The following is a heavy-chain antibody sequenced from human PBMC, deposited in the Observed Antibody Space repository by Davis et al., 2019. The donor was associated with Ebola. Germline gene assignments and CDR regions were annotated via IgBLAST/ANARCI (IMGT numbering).Heavy chain of an antibody. D-gene: IGHD3-10*01. CDR3: ARAFYYGSGSYRVMDV. Sequence: PSETLSLTCTVSGGSISSGGYYWSWIRQHPGKGLEWIGYIYYSGSTYYNPSLKSRVTISVDTSKNQFSLKLSSVTAADTAVYYCARAFYYGSGSYRVMDVWGQGTTVTVSS. J-gene: IGHJ6*02. V-gene: IGHV4-31*03. CDR2: IYYSGST. CDR1: GGSISSGGYY.